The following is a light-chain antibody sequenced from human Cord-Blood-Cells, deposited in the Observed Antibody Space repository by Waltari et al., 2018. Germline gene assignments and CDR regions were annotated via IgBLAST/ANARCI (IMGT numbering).Light chain of an antibody. CDR2: KDS. Sequence: SFDLPQPPSVSVSPGQTARIPCPGEELPTQNAYWYQQKPGQAPVLVIYKDSERPSGIPERFSGSSSGTTVTLTISGVQAEDEADYYCQSADSSGTYEVFGGGTKLTVL. CDR1: ELPTQN. CDR3: QSADSSGTYEV. V-gene: IGLV3-25*03. J-gene: IGLJ2*01.